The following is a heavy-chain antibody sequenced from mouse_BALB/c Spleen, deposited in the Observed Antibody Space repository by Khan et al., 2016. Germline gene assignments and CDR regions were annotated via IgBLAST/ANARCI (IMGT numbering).Heavy chain of an antibody. CDR2: IRYSGYS. CDR3: AKGRRKAWFAY. Sequence: EVQLQESGPGLVKPSQSLSLTCTVTGYSITSDYAWNWIRQFPGNKLEWMGYIRYSGYSSYNPSLKSRIYITRDPPKIQFFLQLNSMTPDDTATCYCAKGRRKAWFAYWGQGTLVTVSA. V-gene: IGHV3-2*02. CDR1: GYSITSDYA. J-gene: IGHJ3*01.